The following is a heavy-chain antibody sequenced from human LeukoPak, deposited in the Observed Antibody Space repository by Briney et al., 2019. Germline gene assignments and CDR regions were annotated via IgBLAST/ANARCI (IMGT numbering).Heavy chain of an antibody. Sequence: GGSLRLSCAASRFTFSSYSMNWVRQASGKGLEWVSSISSSSSYIYYADSVKGRFSISRDNAKKSLYLQMNSLRAEDTAVYYCAREWGWELVSSRFDYWGQGTLVTVSS. CDR2: ISSSSSYI. CDR3: AREWGWELVSSRFDY. V-gene: IGHV3-21*01. J-gene: IGHJ4*02. D-gene: IGHD1-26*01. CDR1: RFTFSSYS.